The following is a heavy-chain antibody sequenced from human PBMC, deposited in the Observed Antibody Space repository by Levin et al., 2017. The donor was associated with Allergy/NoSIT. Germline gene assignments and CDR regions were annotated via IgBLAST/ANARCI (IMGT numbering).Heavy chain of an antibody. V-gene: IGHV3-23*01. CDR3: AKGPFISSSRGSYFDY. Sequence: PGGSLRLSCTVSGCTFTTYALSWVRQAPGKGLEWVSVISVSGGSTDYADSVKGRFTISRDNSKNTLYLQMNSLRAADTAVNYCAKGPFISSSRGSYFDYWGKGTLVTVSS. CDR2: ISVSGGST. J-gene: IGHJ4*02. CDR1: GCTFTTYA. D-gene: IGHD6-6*01.